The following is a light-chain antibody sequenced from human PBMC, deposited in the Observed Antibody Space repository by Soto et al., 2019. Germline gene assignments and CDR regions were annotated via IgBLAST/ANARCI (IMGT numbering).Light chain of an antibody. CDR2: AAS. Sequence: DVQMTQSPSSLSASVGDRVTITCRASQDINSWLAWYQQKPGNDPKSLIYAASSLHTGVPSRFSGSASGTHFTLTISNLQPEDSATYSCQQYNIYPLTFGGGTKVEIK. CDR1: QDINSW. V-gene: IGKV1D-16*01. J-gene: IGKJ4*01. CDR3: QQYNIYPLT.